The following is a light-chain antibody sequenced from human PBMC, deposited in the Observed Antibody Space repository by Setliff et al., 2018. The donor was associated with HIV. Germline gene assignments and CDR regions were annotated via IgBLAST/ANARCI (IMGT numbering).Light chain of an antibody. CDR2: EVN. CDR1: RSDVGSYTL. Sequence: QSALAQPASVSGSPGQSITISCTGTRSDVGSYTLVSWYQHFPGKVPKVIIYEVNKRPSGVSNRFSGSKSGNTASLTISGLQAGDEATYFCSSYTGSDTFDVFGTGTKVTVL. CDR3: SSYTGSDTFDV. J-gene: IGLJ1*01. V-gene: IGLV2-23*02.